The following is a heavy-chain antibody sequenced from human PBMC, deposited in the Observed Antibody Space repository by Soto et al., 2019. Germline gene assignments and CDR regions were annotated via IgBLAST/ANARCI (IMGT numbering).Heavy chain of an antibody. Sequence: SETLSLTCTVSGGSISSGGYYWSWIRQHPGKGLEWIGYIYYSGSTYYNPSLKSRVTISVDTSKNQFSLKLSSVTAADTAVYYCARITTVRRRYYYYYMDVWGKGTTVTVSS. CDR1: GGSISSGGYY. CDR2: IYYSGST. V-gene: IGHV4-31*03. D-gene: IGHD4-4*01. J-gene: IGHJ6*03. CDR3: ARITTVRRRYYYYYMDV.